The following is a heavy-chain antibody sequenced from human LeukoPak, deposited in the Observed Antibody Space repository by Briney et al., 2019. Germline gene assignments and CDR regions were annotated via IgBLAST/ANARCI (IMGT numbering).Heavy chain of an antibody. D-gene: IGHD3-10*01. CDR1: GGSINTRSYY. Sequence: SETLSLTCTVSGGSINTRSYYWGWIRQPPGKGLEWIGTIYYSGSTYYNPSLKSRVTVSVDTSKNQFSLKLRSVTAADTAVYYCATSHMGRGDGGFRGQGTLVTVSS. CDR2: IYYSGST. CDR3: ATSHMGRGDGGF. V-gene: IGHV4-39*01. J-gene: IGHJ4*02.